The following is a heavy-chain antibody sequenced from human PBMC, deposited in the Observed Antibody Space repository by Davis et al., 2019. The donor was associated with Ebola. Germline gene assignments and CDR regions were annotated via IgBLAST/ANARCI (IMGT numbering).Heavy chain of an antibody. J-gene: IGHJ4*02. CDR1: GGSFSGYY. CDR3: ARGQSGSDYSLWQY. V-gene: IGHV4-34*01. Sequence: SETLSLTCAVHGGSFSGYYWSWIRQPPGKGLEWIGAMDHSGNTNYNPSLKSRVTISIDTSKKQISLNLTSVTAADTAVYYCARGQSGSDYSLWQYWGQGTLVTVSS. D-gene: IGHD3-10*01. CDR2: MDHSGNT.